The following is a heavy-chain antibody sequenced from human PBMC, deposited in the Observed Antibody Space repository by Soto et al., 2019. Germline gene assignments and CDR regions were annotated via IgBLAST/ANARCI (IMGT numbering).Heavy chain of an antibody. CDR1: GYSISSGYY. J-gene: IGHJ5*02. D-gene: IGHD2-2*01. CDR2: IYYSGST. CDR3: ARARDIVVVPAARRPSNWFDT. Sequence: SLTCAVSGYSISSGYYWGWIRQPPGKGLEWIGYIYYSGSTNYNPSLKSRVTISVDTSKNQFSLKLSSVTAADTAVYYCARARDIVVVPAARRPSNWFDTWGQGTLVTVSS. V-gene: IGHV4-61*01.